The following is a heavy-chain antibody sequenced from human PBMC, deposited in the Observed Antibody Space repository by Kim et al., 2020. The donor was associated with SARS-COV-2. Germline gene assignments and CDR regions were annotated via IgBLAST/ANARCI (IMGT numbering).Heavy chain of an antibody. V-gene: IGHV1-3*01. Sequence: NGNTKYSQKFQGRVTITRDTSASTAYMDLSSLTSEDTAVYYCARTNYYDYWGQGTLVTVSS. CDR3: ARTNYYDY. J-gene: IGHJ4*02. CDR2: NGNT.